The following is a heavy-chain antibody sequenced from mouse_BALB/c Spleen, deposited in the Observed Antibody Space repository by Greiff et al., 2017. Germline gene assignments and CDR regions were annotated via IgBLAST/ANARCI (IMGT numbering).Heavy chain of an antibody. CDR2: ISSGSSTI. V-gene: IGHV5-17*02. CDR1: GFTFSSFG. D-gene: IGHD1-1*01. CDR3: ARRNYGFDY. J-gene: IGHJ2*01. Sequence: EVQLVESGGGLVQPGGSRKLSCAASGFTFSSFGMHWVRQAPEKGLEWVAYISSGSSTIYYADTVKGRFTISRDNPKNTLFLQMTSLRSEDTAMYYCARRNYGFDYWGQGTTLTVSS.